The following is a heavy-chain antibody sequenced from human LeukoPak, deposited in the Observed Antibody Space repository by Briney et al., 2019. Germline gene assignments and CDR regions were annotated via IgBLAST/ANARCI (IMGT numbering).Heavy chain of an antibody. V-gene: IGHV3-30-3*01. CDR1: GFTFNTYA. Sequence: GGPLRLSCAASGFTFNTYAMHWVRQAAGMGLEWVAVISSAGSTKYYADSVKGRFTVSRDNSENTLYLQMNSLRAEDTAVYYCARRIFQGSSGWYLFDYWGQGTLVTVSS. CDR3: ARRIFQGSSGWYLFDY. J-gene: IGHJ4*02. CDR2: ISSAGSTK. D-gene: IGHD6-19*01.